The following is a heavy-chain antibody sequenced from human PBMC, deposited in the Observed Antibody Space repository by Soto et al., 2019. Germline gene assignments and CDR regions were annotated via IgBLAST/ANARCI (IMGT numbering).Heavy chain of an antibody. J-gene: IGHJ3*02. D-gene: IGHD3-3*01. Sequence: QRLSCAASGFTFSSYAMSWVRQAPGKGLEWVSAISGSGGSTYYADSVKGRFTISRDNSKNTLYLQMNSLRAEDTAVYYCAKDRGYAFWSGYSLDAFDIWGQGTMVTVSS. V-gene: IGHV3-23*01. CDR1: GFTFSSYA. CDR3: AKDRGYAFWSGYSLDAFDI. CDR2: ISGSGGST.